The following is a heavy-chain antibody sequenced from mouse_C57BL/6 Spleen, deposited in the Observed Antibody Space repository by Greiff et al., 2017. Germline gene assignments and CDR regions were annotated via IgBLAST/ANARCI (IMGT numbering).Heavy chain of an antibody. CDR2: FHPYNDDT. D-gene: IGHD1-1*01. V-gene: IGHV1-47*01. Sequence: VQGVESGAELVKPGASVKMSCKASGYTFTTYPIEWMKQNHGKSLEWIGNFHPYNDDTKYNEKFKGKATLTVETSSSTVYLELSRLTSDDSAVYYCARGTTVVALAYWGQGTLVTVSA. CDR1: GYTFTTYP. J-gene: IGHJ3*01. CDR3: ARGTTVVALAY.